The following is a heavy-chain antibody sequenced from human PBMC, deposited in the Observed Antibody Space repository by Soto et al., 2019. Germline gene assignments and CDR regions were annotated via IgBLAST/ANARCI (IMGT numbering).Heavy chain of an antibody. CDR2: IYYSGST. CDR1: GGSNSSSSYY. V-gene: IGHV4-39*07. Sequence: SETLSLTCTVSGGSNSSSSYYWGGIRQPPGKGLEWIGSIYYSGSTYYNPSLKSRVTISVDTSKNQFSLKLSSVTAADTAVYYCARVPDYWGQGTLVTVSS. J-gene: IGHJ4*02. CDR3: ARVPDY.